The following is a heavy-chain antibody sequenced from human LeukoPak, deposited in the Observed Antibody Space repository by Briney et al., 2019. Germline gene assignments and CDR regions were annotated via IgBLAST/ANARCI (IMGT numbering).Heavy chain of an antibody. J-gene: IGHJ4*02. CDR2: IKQDGSEK. CDR3: AKRPDKGYSYGYWGYFDY. D-gene: IGHD5-18*01. V-gene: IGHV3-7*01. CDR1: GFTFSSYW. Sequence: GGSLRLSCAASGFTFSSYWMSWVSQAPGKGLEWVANIKQDGSEKYYVDSVKGRFTISRDNAKNSLYLQMNSLRAEDTAVYYCAKRPDKGYSYGYWGYFDYWGQGTLVTVSS.